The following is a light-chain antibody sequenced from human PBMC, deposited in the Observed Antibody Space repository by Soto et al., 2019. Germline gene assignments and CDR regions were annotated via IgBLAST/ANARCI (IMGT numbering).Light chain of an antibody. V-gene: IGKV3-20*01. CDR2: GAS. CDR1: LSLSSSY. CDR3: QQYGNSPWT. Sequence: EIVLTQSPGTLSMSPGERATISCMASLSLSSSYIAWYQQKPGQAPRLLIYGASSRATGIPDRFSGSGSGTEFTLTITRLEPEDFAVYHCQQYGNSPWTFGQGTKVDIK. J-gene: IGKJ1*01.